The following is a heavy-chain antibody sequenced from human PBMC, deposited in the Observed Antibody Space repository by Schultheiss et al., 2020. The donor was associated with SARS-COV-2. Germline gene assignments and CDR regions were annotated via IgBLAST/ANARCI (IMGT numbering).Heavy chain of an antibody. D-gene: IGHD2-21*02. V-gene: IGHV3-64*02. Sequence: GGSLRLSCAASGFTFSSYAMSWVRQAPGKGLEYVSAIDSNGDKTYYADSVMGRFTISRDNAKKSLYLQMNSLIAEDMAVYYCARSHIVVVTARNWGSDNWFDPWGQGTLVTVSS. CDR1: GFTFSSYA. CDR2: IDSNGDKT. J-gene: IGHJ5*02. CDR3: ARSHIVVVTARNWGSDNWFDP.